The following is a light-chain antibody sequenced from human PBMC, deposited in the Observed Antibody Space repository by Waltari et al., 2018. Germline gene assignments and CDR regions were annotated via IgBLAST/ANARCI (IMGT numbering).Light chain of an antibody. Sequence: QSVLTQPPSVSGAPGQRVTISCTGSGSNIGAGSDVHWYQHLPRTAPKLLIYGSSTRPLGVPDRFFGSTSGTSASLAITGLQAEDEADYYCQSYDTSLSVVFGGGTKLTVL. CDR1: GSNIGAGSD. CDR2: GSS. CDR3: QSYDTSLSVV. J-gene: IGLJ3*02. V-gene: IGLV1-40*01.